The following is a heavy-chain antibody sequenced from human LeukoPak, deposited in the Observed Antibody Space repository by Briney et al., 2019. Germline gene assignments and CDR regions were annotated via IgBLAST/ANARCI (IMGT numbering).Heavy chain of an antibody. CDR1: GGSISTSSYY. J-gene: IGHJ4*02. CDR2: IYYSGST. D-gene: IGHD5-18*01. Sequence: PSETLSLTCTVSGGSISTSSYYWGWIRQPPGKGLEWIGSIYYSGSTYYNPSLKSRVTISVDTSKNQFSLKLSSVTAADTAVYYCARVKYSYGAEPVDYWGQGTLVTVSS. CDR3: ARVKYSYGAEPVDY. V-gene: IGHV4-39*07.